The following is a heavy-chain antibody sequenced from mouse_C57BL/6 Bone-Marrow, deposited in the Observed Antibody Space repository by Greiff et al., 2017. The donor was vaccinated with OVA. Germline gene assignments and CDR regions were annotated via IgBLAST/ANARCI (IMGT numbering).Heavy chain of an antibody. CDR2: ISYSGST. J-gene: IGHJ3*01. V-gene: IGHV3-1*01. CDR1: GYSITSGYD. D-gene: IGHD2-4*01. CDR3: ARRDYYDYDGAWFAY. Sequence: VQLQQSGPGLVKPSQSLSLTCTVTGYSITSGYDWHWIRHFPGNKLEWMGYISYSGSTNYNPSLKSRISITHDTSKNHFFLKLNSVTTEDTATYYCARRDYYDYDGAWFAYWGQGTLVTVSA.